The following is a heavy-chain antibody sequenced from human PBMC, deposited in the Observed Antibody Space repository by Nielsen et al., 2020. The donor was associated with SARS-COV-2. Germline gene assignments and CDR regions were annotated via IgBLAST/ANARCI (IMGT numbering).Heavy chain of an antibody. V-gene: IGHV1-18*01. D-gene: IGHD6-13*01. J-gene: IGHJ4*02. CDR2: ISGYHGRT. CDR3: VRRGAAAVATNSPVEYDY. Sequence: ASVKVSCKASGYTFTSYGISWVRQAPGQGLEWMGWISGYHGRTIYAQKLQGRVTMTADTSTSTVYMELRSLTSDDTAIYYCVRRGAAAVATNSPVEYDYWGQGTLVTVSS. CDR1: GYTFTSYG.